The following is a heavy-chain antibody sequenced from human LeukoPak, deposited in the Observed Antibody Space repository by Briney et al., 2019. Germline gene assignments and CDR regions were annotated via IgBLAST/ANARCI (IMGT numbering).Heavy chain of an antibody. D-gene: IGHD4-17*01. CDR1: GGSISSSSYY. CDR3: ARLPRYYGDDY. J-gene: IGHJ4*02. CDR2: IYYSGST. V-gene: IGHV4-39*01. Sequence: KPSETLSLTCTASGGSISSSSYYWGWIRQPPGKGLEWIGSIYYSGSTYYNPSLKSRVTISVDTSKNQFSLKLSSVTAADTAVYYCARLPRYYGDDYWGQGTLVTVSS.